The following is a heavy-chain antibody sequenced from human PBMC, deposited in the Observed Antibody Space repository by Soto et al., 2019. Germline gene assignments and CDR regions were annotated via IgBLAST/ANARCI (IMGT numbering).Heavy chain of an antibody. D-gene: IGHD4-17*01. CDR2: ISYDGSNK. CDR3: AKGVKTNPPNFSGDYVTLDY. V-gene: IGHV3-30*18. CDR1: GFTFSSYG. Sequence: QVQLVESGGGVVQPGRSLRLSCAASGFTFSSYGMHWVRQAPGKGLEWVAVISYDGSNKYYADSVKGRFTISRDNSKNTLYLQMNSLRAEDTAVYYCAKGVKTNPPNFSGDYVTLDYWGQGTLVTVSS. J-gene: IGHJ4*02.